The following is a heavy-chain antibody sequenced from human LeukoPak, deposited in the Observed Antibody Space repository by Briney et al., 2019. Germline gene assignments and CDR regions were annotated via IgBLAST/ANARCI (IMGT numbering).Heavy chain of an antibody. V-gene: IGHV3-30*01. CDR3: ARDSQRNSGTDFDY. D-gene: IGHD1-1*01. J-gene: IGHJ4*02. CDR1: GFTFSSYA. Sequence: GGSLRLSCAASGFTFSSYAMHWDRHAPGKGLEWVAVISYDGSNKYYADSVKGRFTISRDNSKNTLYLQMNSLRAEDTAVYYCARDSQRNSGTDFDYGGQGTLVTVSS. CDR2: ISYDGSNK.